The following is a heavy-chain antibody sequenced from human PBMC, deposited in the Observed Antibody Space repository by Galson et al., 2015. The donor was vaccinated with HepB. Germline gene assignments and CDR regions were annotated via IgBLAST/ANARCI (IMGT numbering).Heavy chain of an antibody. Sequence: SVKVSCKASGGSFSNYVIGWVRQAPGQGLEWMGGIIPFLGTPNYADKFQGRVTVIADESTNTGYMELSGLRSDDTAVYYCATYLRGYSGDAIDSWGQGTLVTVSS. CDR2: IIPFLGTP. V-gene: IGHV1-69*13. D-gene: IGHD5-12*01. CDR1: GGSFSNYV. J-gene: IGHJ4*02. CDR3: ATYLRGYSGDAIDS.